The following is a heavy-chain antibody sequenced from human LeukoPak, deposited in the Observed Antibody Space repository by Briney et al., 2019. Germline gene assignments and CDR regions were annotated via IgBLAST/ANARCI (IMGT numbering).Heavy chain of an antibody. D-gene: IGHD4-17*01. CDR3: AKDGTTTVYYYYGMDV. CDR2: IGGSGGST. J-gene: IGHJ6*02. Sequence: GGSLRLSCAASGSTFSSYAMTWVRQAPGKGPEWVSSIGGSGGSTYYADSVKGRFTISRDNSKNTLYLQMNSLRAEDTAVYYCAKDGTTTVYYYYGMDVWGQGTTVTVSS. V-gene: IGHV3-23*01. CDR1: GSTFSSYA.